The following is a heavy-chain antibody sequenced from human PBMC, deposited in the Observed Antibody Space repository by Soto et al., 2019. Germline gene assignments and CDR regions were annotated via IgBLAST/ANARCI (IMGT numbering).Heavy chain of an antibody. CDR1: GFTVSSDY. D-gene: IGHD3-3*01. CDR2: ISRGGSA. Sequence: EVQLVESGGGLVQPGGSLRLSCAASGFTVSSDYMTWVRQAPGKGLEWVSVISRGGSAYYADSVKGRFTISRDNSKNTLYLQMNSLRAEDTGVDYCARDTFGGAYDFWHGGQGTLVAVSS. J-gene: IGHJ4*02. CDR3: ARDTFGGAYDFWH. V-gene: IGHV3-66*01.